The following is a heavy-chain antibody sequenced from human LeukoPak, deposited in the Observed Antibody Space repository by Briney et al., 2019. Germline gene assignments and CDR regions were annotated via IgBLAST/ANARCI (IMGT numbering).Heavy chain of an antibody. V-gene: IGHV3-74*01. CDR1: GFTFSSYW. D-gene: IGHD6-6*01. CDR2: INTDGSST. J-gene: IGHJ5*02. CDR3: ARVWGYGEYSSSWFDP. Sequence: GGSLRLSCAASGFTFSSYWMHWVRHAPGKGLVWVSRINTDGSSTSYADSVKGRFTISRDNAKNTLYLQMNSLRAEDTAVYYCARVWGYGEYSSSWFDPWGQGTLVTVSS.